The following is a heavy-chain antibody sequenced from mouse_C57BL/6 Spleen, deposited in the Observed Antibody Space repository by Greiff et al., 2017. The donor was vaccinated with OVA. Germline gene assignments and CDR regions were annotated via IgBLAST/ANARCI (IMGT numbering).Heavy chain of an antibody. D-gene: IGHD2-3*01. Sequence: VQRVESGPGLVAPSQSLSITCTVSGFSLTSYGVHWVRQPPGKGLEWLVVIWSDGSTTYNSALKSRLSISKDNSKSQVFLKMNCLQTDDTAMYYCARHENYDGYYPAWFAYWGQGTLVTVSA. CDR3: ARHENYDGYYPAWFAY. V-gene: IGHV2-6-1*01. CDR1: GFSLTSYG. CDR2: IWSDGST. J-gene: IGHJ3*01.